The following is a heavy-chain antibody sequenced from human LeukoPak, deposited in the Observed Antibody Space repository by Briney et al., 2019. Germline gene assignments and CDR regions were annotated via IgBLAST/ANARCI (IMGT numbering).Heavy chain of an antibody. V-gene: IGHV1-46*01. CDR3: ARGRYSSGWHLGYYYYYMDV. CDR1: RYTFTSYY. D-gene: IGHD6-19*01. CDR2: INPSGGST. Sequence: AASVKVSCKASRYTFTSYYMHWVRQAPGQGLEWMGIINPSGGSTSYAQKFQGRVTMTRDTSTSTVYMELSSLRSEDTAVYYCARGRYSSGWHLGYYYYYMDVWGKGTTVTISS. J-gene: IGHJ6*03.